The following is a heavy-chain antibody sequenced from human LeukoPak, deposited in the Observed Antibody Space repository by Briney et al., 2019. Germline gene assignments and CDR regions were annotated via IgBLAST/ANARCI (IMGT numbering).Heavy chain of an antibody. CDR2: IIPIFGTA. CDR3: ARDRAPYSSGWYNFDY. CDR1: GGTFSSYA. Sequence: ASVKVSCKASGGTFSSYAISWVRQAPGQGLEWMGGIIPIFGTAIYAQKFQGRVTITADESTSTAYMELSSLRSEDTAVYYCARDRAPYSSGWYNFDYWGQGTLVTVSS. J-gene: IGHJ4*02. V-gene: IGHV1-69*13. D-gene: IGHD6-19*01.